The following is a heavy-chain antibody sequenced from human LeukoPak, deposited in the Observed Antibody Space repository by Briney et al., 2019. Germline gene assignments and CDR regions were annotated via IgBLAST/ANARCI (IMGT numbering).Heavy chain of an antibody. J-gene: IGHJ3*02. Sequence: GGSLRLSCAASGFTFSSYWMHWVRRAPGKGLVWVSRINSDGSSTSYADSVKGRFTISRDNAKNTLYLQMNSLRAEDTAVYYCARVYSSGWYLGAFDIWGQGTMVTVSS. CDR3: ARVYSSGWYLGAFDI. CDR2: INSDGSST. CDR1: GFTFSSYW. D-gene: IGHD6-19*01. V-gene: IGHV3-74*01.